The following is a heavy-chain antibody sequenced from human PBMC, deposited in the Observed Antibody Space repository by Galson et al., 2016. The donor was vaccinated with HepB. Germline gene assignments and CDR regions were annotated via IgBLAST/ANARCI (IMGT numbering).Heavy chain of an antibody. CDR2: IFPVFGTA. J-gene: IGHJ4*02. CDR3: ARIPMATITFAGVLPYFEY. D-gene: IGHD3-16*01. Sequence: SVKVSCKASGGTLRTYAVSWVRQAPGQGLEWMGAIFPVFGTADLAQRFQGRVNITRDTSASTAYMGLSSLTSEDTTVYYFARIPMATITFAGVLPYFEYWGQGTLVTVSS. CDR1: GGTLRTYA. V-gene: IGHV1-69*05.